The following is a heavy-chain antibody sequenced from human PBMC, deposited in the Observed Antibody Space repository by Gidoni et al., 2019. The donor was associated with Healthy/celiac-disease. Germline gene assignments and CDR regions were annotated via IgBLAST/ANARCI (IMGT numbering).Heavy chain of an antibody. V-gene: IGHV3-15*01. Sequence: EVQLVESGGGLVKPGGSLRLSCAASGFTFSNAWMSWVRQAPGKGLEWVGRIKSKTDGGTTDYAAPVKGRFTISRDDSKNTLYLQMNSLKTEDTAVYYCTKSLDYFWHDYWGQGTLVTVSS. CDR1: GFTFSNAW. D-gene: IGHD3-16*01. CDR2: IKSKTDGGTT. J-gene: IGHJ4*02. CDR3: TKSLDYFWHDY.